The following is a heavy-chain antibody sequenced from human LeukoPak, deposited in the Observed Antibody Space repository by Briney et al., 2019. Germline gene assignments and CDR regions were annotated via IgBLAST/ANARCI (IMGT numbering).Heavy chain of an antibody. V-gene: IGHV3-7*05. J-gene: IGHJ3*02. Sequence: GGSLRLSCAASGFTFTSNWRIWVRQAPGKGLEWVANIKEDGSEKHYLDSAKGRFTISRDNAKNSLYLQMNSLRAEDTAVYYCAREGGFDIWGQGTMVTVSS. CDR1: GFTFTSNW. CDR3: AREGGFDI. CDR2: IKEDGSEK.